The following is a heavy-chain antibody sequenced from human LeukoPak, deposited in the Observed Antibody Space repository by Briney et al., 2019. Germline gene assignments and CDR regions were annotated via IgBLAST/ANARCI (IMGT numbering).Heavy chain of an antibody. J-gene: IGHJ4*02. CDR3: ARASSVTNCDY. D-gene: IGHD3-10*01. Sequence: SETLSLTCTVSVGSISSYYWSWIRQPPRKGLEWSGYIYYSGGTNYNPSLKSRITISVDTSKNQFCLRLSSLAAADTAVYYCARASSVTNCDYWGQGTLVTVS. CDR2: IYYSGGT. V-gene: IGHV4-59*01. CDR1: VGSISSYY.